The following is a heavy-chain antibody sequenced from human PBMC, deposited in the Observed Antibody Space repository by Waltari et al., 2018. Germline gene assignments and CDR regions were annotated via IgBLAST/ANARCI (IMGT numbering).Heavy chain of an antibody. CDR2: ISAYNGNT. Sequence: QVQLVQSGAEVKKPGASVKVSCKASGYTFTSYGIRWVRQAPGQGLEWMGWISAYNGNTNYAQKLQGRVTMTTDTSTSTAYMELRSLRSDDTAVYYCARDHYIGVTMVRGVISPLDYWGQGTLVTVSS. CDR1: GYTFTSYG. J-gene: IGHJ4*02. V-gene: IGHV1-18*01. D-gene: IGHD3-10*01. CDR3: ARDHYIGVTMVRGVISPLDY.